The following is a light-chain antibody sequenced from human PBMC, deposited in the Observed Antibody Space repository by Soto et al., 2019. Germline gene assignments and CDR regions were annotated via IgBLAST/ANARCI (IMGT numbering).Light chain of an antibody. CDR2: AAS. V-gene: IGKV1-39*01. CDR1: QGISNY. J-gene: IGKJ1*01. Sequence: DIQITQAPSSLSASVGARVPITCRASQGISNYLAWYQQKPGKVPRLLIYAASSLQSGVPSRFSGSGSGTDLTLTISSLKPEDGETDDGQQRYSTPWTFCQGTKV. CDR3: QQRYSTPWT.